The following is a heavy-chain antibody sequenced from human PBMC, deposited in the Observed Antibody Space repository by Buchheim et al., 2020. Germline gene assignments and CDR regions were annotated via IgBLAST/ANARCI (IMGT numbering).Heavy chain of an antibody. CDR3: AREIPDIAAFGQDWFDP. Sequence: EVQLVESGGGLVQPGGSLRLSCAASGFTFSSYWMSWVRQAPGKGLEWVANIKQDGSEKYYVDSVKGRFTISRDNAKNSLYLQMNSLRAEDTAVYYCAREIPDIAAFGQDWFDPWGQGTL. D-gene: IGHD6-6*01. CDR1: GFTFSSYW. CDR2: IKQDGSEK. J-gene: IGHJ5*02. V-gene: IGHV3-7*01.